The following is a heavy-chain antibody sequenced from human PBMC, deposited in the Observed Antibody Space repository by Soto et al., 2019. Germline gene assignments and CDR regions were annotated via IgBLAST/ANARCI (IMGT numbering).Heavy chain of an antibody. Sequence: ASVKVSCKASGYTFTSYGISWVRQAPGQGLEWMGWISAYNGNTNYAQKFQGRVTMTTDTSTSTAYMELRSLRSDDTAVYYCASDIFWGGFGNSIWPDPWGHATLVTAPQ. CDR2: ISAYNGNT. CDR3: ASDIFWGGFGNSIWPDP. V-gene: IGHV1-18*01. CDR1: GYTFTSYG. J-gene: IGHJ5*02. D-gene: IGHD3-16*01.